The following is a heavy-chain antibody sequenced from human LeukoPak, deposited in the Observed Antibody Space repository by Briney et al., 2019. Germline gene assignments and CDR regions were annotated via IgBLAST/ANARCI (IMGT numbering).Heavy chain of an antibody. CDR1: GFTFSRYW. V-gene: IGHV3-7*02. D-gene: IGHD2-8*01. CDR3: ARRVSTSNTYSWFDP. CDR2: IKQDGSEK. J-gene: IGHJ5*02. Sequence: GGSLRLSCAASGFTFSRYWMNWVRQAPGKGLERVANIKQDGSEKYYVDSVKGRFTISRDNAKNSLYLQMNSLRAEDTAVYYCARRVSTSNTYSWFDPWGQGTLVIVSS.